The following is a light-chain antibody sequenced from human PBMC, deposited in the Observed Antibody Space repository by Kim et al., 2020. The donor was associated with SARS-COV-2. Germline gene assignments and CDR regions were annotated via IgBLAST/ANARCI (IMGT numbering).Light chain of an antibody. CDR1: SVNNY. CDR2: DVS. Sequence: SVNNYLAWYQQKPGQAPRLLMYDVSNRATGIPARFSGSGSGRDYSLTINSLEPEDSAVYYCQQRSGWLTFGGGTKVDIK. J-gene: IGKJ4*01. V-gene: IGKV3-11*02. CDR3: QQRSGWLT.